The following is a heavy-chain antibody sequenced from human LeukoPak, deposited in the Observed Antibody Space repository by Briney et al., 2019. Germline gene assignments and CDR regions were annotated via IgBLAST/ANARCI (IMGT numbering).Heavy chain of an antibody. J-gene: IGHJ4*02. Sequence: GGSLRLSCAASGVTLSNHAMSWVRQAPGKGLEWVTVMSGTGGGGSLYYADSVKGRFTVSRDNSKNTLFLRMSSLRAEDTALYYCARADDGTGYPQLPFDYWGQGTLVTVSS. CDR2: MSGTGGGGSL. D-gene: IGHD3-22*01. CDR3: ARADDGTGYPQLPFDY. V-gene: IGHV3-23*01. CDR1: GVTLSNHA.